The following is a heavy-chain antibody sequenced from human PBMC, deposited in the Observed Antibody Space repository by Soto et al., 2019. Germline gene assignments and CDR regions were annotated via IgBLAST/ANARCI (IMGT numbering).Heavy chain of an antibody. CDR2: ITGGGGDT. D-gene: IGHD3-22*01. J-gene: IGHJ4*01. V-gene: IGHV3-23*01. CDR1: GCAFSGDA. CDR3: AKGSADSRPYYFDW. Sequence: GGSVRLSVVASGCAFSGDARSWVRQAPGKGLEWVSAITGGGGDTYYADSVKGRFTISRDNSNNMLYLQMNSLRAEDTAIYYCAKGSADSRPYYFDWWGHGTLVTVSS.